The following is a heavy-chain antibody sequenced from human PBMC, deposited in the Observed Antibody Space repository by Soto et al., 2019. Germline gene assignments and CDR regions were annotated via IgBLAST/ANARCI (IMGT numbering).Heavy chain of an antibody. D-gene: IGHD1-26*01. CDR3: ARAHPSTYGKYFDY. V-gene: IGHV4-59*01. J-gene: IGHJ4*02. CDR2: IYYSGST. CDR1: GGSIGSYY. Sequence: XXTLSLRYAVAGGSIGSYYWRWILQPPGKGLEWIGYIYYSGSTNYTPSLKSQVTISVDTSKNQFSLKLSSVTDADTAVYYCARAHPSTYGKYFDYWGQGTLVTVSS.